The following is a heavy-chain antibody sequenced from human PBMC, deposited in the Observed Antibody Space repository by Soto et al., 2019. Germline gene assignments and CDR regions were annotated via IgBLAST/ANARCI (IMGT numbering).Heavy chain of an antibody. V-gene: IGHV4-59*01. CDR3: ARERFKMIQRVVISRRFEP. Sequence: PSETLSLTCSVFGASISDYYWSWMRQPPGKGLEWIGYTHANGSTNYNPSFKSRVTITVDTPNNQFSLKLTSVTAADTATYYCARERFKMIQRVVISRRFEPWGEGALVSVS. CDR1: GASISDYY. CDR2: THANGST. D-gene: IGHD3-10*01. J-gene: IGHJ5*02.